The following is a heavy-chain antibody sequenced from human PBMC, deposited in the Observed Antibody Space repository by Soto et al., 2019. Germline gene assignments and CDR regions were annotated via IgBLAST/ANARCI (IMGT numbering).Heavy chain of an antibody. J-gene: IGHJ6*02. CDR2: ISYDGSNK. CDR1: GFTFSSYG. D-gene: IGHD5-18*01. CDR3: AKDHGVQLIYYYYGMDV. V-gene: IGHV3-30*18. Sequence: QVQLVESGGGVVQPGRSLRLSCAASGFTFSSYGMHWVRQAPGKGLEWVAVISYDGSNKYYADSVKGRFTISRDNSKNTLYLQMNSLRAEDTAVYYCAKDHGVQLIYYYYGMDVWGQGTTVTVSS.